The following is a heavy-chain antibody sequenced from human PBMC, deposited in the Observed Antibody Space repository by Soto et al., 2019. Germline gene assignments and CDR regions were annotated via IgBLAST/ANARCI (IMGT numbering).Heavy chain of an antibody. CDR1: GFTFSSYW. CDR2: INSDGSST. Sequence: EVQLVESGGGLVQPGGSLRLSCAASGFTFSSYWMHWVRQAPGKGLVWVSRINSDGSSTSYADSVKGRFTISRDNAKNTLYLQMNILRAEDTAVYYCARGEYSSGSDAFDIWGQGTMVTVSS. J-gene: IGHJ3*02. CDR3: ARGEYSSGSDAFDI. V-gene: IGHV3-74*01. D-gene: IGHD6-19*01.